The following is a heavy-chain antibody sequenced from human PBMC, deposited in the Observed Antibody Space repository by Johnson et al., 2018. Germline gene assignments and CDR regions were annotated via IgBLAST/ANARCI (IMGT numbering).Heavy chain of an antibody. CDR2: IKSKTDGGTI. D-gene: IGHD1-14*01. CDR1: GLTFTNAW. V-gene: IGHV3-15*07. Sequence: VQLVESGGGLVRPGGSLRLSCAASGLTFTNAWMNWVRQAPGKGLEWVGRIKSKTDGGTIDYAAPVKGRFTIQRYDLKNTLYLQMDSLKTEDAAVYYCITAPFPDLDYSYHMDVWGKGTTVPVSS. J-gene: IGHJ6*03. CDR3: ITAPFPDLDYSYHMDV.